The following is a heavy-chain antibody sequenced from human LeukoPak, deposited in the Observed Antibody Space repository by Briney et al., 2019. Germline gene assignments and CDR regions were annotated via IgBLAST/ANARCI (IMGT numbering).Heavy chain of an antibody. CDR2: IYYSGST. Sequence: SETLSLTCTVSGGSISGYYWSWIRQPPGKGLECIGYIYYSGSTNYNPSLKSRVTISVDTSKNQFSLRLSSVTAADTAVYYCARQREYCSGVSCYSDVFDIWGQGTMVTVSS. D-gene: IGHD2-15*01. CDR1: GGSISGYY. V-gene: IGHV4-59*08. J-gene: IGHJ3*02. CDR3: ARQREYCSGVSCYSDVFDI.